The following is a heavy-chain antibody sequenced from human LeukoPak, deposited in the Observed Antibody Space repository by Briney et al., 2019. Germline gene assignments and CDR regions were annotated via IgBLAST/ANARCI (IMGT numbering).Heavy chain of an antibody. V-gene: IGHV3-30*18. CDR2: ISYDGSNK. CDR3: AKDNPSSHDY. CDR1: GFTVSSNY. J-gene: IGHJ4*02. Sequence: AGGSLRLSCAASGFTVSSNYMSWVRQAPGKGLEWVAAISYDGSNKYYADSVKGRFTISRDNSKNTLYLQMNSLRAEDTAVYYCAKDNPSSHDYWGQGTLVTVSS. D-gene: IGHD6-19*01.